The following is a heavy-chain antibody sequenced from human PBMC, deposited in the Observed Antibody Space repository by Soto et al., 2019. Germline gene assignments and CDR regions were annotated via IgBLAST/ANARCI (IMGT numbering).Heavy chain of an antibody. CDR2: IYYSGST. CDR3: ARTIAALFHFVY. CDR1: GGSISSGGYY. D-gene: IGHD6-6*01. V-gene: IGHV4-31*03. Sequence: SETLSLTCTVSGGSISSGGYYWSWIRQHPGKGLEWIGYIYYSGSTYYNPSLKSRVTISVDTSKNQFSLKLSSVTAADTAVYYCARTIAALFHFVYRGQGTLVTVST. J-gene: IGHJ4*02.